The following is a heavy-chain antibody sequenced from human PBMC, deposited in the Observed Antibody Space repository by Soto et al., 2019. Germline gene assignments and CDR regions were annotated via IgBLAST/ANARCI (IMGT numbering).Heavy chain of an antibody. CDR2: IYYSGST. CDR1: GGSVSSGSYY. V-gene: IGHV4-61*01. J-gene: IGHJ4*02. CDR3: APQGVGATGYLY. D-gene: IGHD1-26*01. Sequence: SETLSLTCTVSGGSVSSGSYYWSWIRQPPGKGLEWIGYIYYSGSTNYNPSLKSRVTISRDSARNSLFLQMNSLRAEDTAVYYCAPQGVGATGYLYWGQGTLVTVSS.